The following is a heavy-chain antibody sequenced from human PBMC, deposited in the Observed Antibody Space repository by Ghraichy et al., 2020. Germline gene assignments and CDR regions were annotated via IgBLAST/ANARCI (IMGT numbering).Heavy chain of an antibody. D-gene: IGHD3-22*01. CDR3: ARASYYYDSSGYYRTPYYYYGMDV. CDR1: GYTFTSYD. CDR2: MNPNSGNT. V-gene: IGHV1-8*01. Sequence: ASVKVSCKASGYTFTSYDINWVRQATGQGLEWMGWMNPNSGNTGYAQKFQGRVTMTRNTSISTAYMELSSLRSEDTAVYYCARASYYYDSSGYYRTPYYYYGMDVWGQGTTVTVSS. J-gene: IGHJ6*02.